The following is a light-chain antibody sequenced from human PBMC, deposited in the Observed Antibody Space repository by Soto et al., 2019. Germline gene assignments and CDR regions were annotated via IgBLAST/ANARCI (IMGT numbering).Light chain of an antibody. J-gene: IGLJ1*01. CDR1: SSNFGAGND. V-gene: IGLV1-40*01. CDR3: QSDDSSLRAYV. CDR2: GNN. Sequence: QSVLTQPPSVSGAPGQSVTISCTWSSSNFGAGNDVQWYQQLPGTAPKLLIFGNNNPPSGLPDRFSGSKSGTSASLAISGLQAEDEADYYCQSDDSSLRAYVFGTGTKVTVL.